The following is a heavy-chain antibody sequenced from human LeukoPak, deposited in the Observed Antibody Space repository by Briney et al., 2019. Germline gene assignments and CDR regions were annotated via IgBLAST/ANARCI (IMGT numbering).Heavy chain of an antibody. V-gene: IGHV3-21*04. CDR3: AKDDAWLRFGE. CDR1: GFTFSSYT. CDR2: ITSSSSYI. D-gene: IGHD3-10*01. Sequence: GGSLRLSCAASGFTFSSYTMNWVRQAPGKGLEWVSSITSSSSYIYYADSLKGRFTISRDNSKNTLYLEVISLTAEDTAVYYCAKDDAWLRFGEWSQGTLVTVSS. J-gene: IGHJ4*02.